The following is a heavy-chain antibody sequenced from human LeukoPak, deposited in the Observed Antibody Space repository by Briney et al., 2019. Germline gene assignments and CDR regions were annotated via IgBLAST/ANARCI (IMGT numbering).Heavy chain of an antibody. D-gene: IGHD3-10*01. CDR2: TYYRSKWYN. V-gene: IGHV6-1*01. CDR3: AGSGSYMGY. J-gene: IGHJ4*02. Sequence: PSQTLSLTCAISGDSVSSNSAVWSWIRQSPSRGLKWLGRTYYRSKWYNDYAISVKSRITINPDTSKNQFSLQLNSVTPEDTAMYYCAGSGSYMGYWGQGTLVTVSS. CDR1: GDSVSSNSAV.